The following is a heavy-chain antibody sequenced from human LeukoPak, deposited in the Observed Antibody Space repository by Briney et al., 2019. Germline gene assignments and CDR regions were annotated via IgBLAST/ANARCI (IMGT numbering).Heavy chain of an antibody. D-gene: IGHD4-17*01. CDR1: GXTFDTYE. Sequence: GGSLRLSCGASGXTFDTYEMNWVRQAPGKGLEWLASISSRSRGIYYADSVKGRFTISRDNAKNSLYLQMNSLRAEDTALYYCARDDSTVTRFDYWGQGTVVTVSS. CDR3: ARDDSTVTRFDY. V-gene: IGHV3-48*03. J-gene: IGHJ4*02. CDR2: ISSRSRGI.